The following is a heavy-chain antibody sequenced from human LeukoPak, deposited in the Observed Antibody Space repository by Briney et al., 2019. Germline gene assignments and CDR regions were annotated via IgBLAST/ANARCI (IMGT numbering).Heavy chain of an antibody. CDR3: ARRGYYYGSGSYYNWFDP. CDR1: GGSISSSSYY. J-gene: IGHJ5*02. V-gene: IGHV4-39*01. Sequence: SETLSLTCTVSGGSISSSSYYWGWIRQPPGKGLEWIGSIYYSGSTYYNPSLKSRVTISVDTSKNQFSLKLSSVTAADTAVYYCARRGYYYGSGSYYNWFDPWGQGTLVTVSS. CDR2: IYYSGST. D-gene: IGHD3-10*01.